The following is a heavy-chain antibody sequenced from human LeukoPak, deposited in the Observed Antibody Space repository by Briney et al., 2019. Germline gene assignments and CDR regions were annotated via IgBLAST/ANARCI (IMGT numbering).Heavy chain of an antibody. CDR3: AREVPSANGPYYFDY. D-gene: IGHD2-2*01. J-gene: IGHJ4*02. Sequence: ASVKVSCKASGYTFTGYYMHWVRQAPGQGLEWMGWINPNSGGTNYAQKFQGRVTMTRDTSISTAYMELSRLRSDDTAVYYCAREVPSANGPYYFDYWGQGTLVTVSS. V-gene: IGHV1-2*02. CDR2: INPNSGGT. CDR1: GYTFTGYY.